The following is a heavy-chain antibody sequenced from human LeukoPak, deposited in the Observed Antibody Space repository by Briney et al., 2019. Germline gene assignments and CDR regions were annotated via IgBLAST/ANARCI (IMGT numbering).Heavy chain of an antibody. CDR3: ARDLVGGTWASGY. Sequence: ASVKVSCKSSGFTFTGYYMHWVRQAPGQGLEWMGWINPNSGGTNYAQTFQDRATMTRDTSISTAYMELSRLRSDDTAVYYCARDLVGGTWASGYWGQGTLVTVSS. CDR2: INPNSGGT. V-gene: IGHV1-2*02. D-gene: IGHD1-14*01. J-gene: IGHJ4*02. CDR1: GFTFTGYY.